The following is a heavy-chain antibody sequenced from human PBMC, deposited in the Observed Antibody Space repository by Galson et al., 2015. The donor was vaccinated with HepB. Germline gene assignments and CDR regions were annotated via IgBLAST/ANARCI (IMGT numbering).Heavy chain of an antibody. CDR2: ISGYNDDT. Sequence: SVKVSCKASGYTFTSYGISWVRQAPGQGLEWMGWISGYNDDTKYAQKLQDRVTMTTDTSTNTAFMELGSLRSDDTAVYFCARNNSDQHAFDIWGQGTMVTVSS. D-gene: IGHD1/OR15-1a*01. CDR1: GYTFTSYG. J-gene: IGHJ3*02. V-gene: IGHV1-18*01. CDR3: ARNNSDQHAFDI.